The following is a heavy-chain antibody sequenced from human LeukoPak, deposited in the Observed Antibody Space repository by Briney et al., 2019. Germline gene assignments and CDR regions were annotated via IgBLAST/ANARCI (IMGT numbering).Heavy chain of an antibody. CDR2: IKSKTDGGTT. CDR3: TTPRNDYYDSSGYDY. D-gene: IGHD3-22*01. V-gene: IGHV3-15*01. CDR1: GFTFSNAW. Sequence: KTGGSLRLSCAASGFTFSNAWMSWVRQAPGKGLEWVGRIKSKTDGGTTDYAAPVKGRFTISSDDSKNTLYLQMNSLKTEDTAVYYCTTPRNDYYDSSGYDYWGQGTLVTVSS. J-gene: IGHJ4*02.